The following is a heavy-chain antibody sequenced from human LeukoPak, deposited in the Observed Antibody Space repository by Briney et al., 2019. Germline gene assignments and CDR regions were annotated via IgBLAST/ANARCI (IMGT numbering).Heavy chain of an antibody. CDR3: AREQWLANYFDY. D-gene: IGHD6-19*01. CDR1: GGSISSYY. V-gene: IGHV4-4*07. Sequence: SETLSLTCTVSGGSISSYYWSWIRQPAGKGLEWIGRIYTSGSTNYNPSLKSRVTMPVDTSKNQFSLKLSSVTAADTAVYYCAREQWLANYFDYWGQGTLVTVSS. CDR2: IYTSGST. J-gene: IGHJ4*02.